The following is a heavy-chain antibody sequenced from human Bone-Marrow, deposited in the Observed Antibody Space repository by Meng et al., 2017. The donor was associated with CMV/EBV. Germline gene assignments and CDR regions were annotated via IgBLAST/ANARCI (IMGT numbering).Heavy chain of an antibody. CDR1: GYTFTSYG. J-gene: IGHJ6*04. CDR3: ARDGEYCSGGSGQNYYYYGMDV. V-gene: IGHV1-18*01. Sequence: ASVQVSCTASGYTFTSYGISWVRQAPGQGLEWMGWISAYNGNTSYAQKLQGRVTMTTDTSTSTAYMGLMSLRSDDAAVYYCARDGEYCSGGSGQNYYYYGMDVWGEGTKVTVSS. CDR2: ISAYNGNT. D-gene: IGHD2-15*01.